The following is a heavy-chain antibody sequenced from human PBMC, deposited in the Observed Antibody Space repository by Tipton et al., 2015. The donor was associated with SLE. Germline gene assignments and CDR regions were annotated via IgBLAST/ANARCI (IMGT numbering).Heavy chain of an antibody. J-gene: IGHJ4*02. V-gene: IGHV5-51*01. CDR2: IYPGDLDT. Sequence: QLVQSGAEVKKPGESLKISCKVSGNSFTDYWIGWVRQMPGKGLEWMGVIYPGDLDTRYSPSFQGRVTISADKSISTAYLQWSSLKASDTAMYYCARHSRGSYSGSFDYWGQGTLVTVSS. CDR3: ARHSRGSYSGSFDY. D-gene: IGHD1-26*01. CDR1: GNSFTDYW.